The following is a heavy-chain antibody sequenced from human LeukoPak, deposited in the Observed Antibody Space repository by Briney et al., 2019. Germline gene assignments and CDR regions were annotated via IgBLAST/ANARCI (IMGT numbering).Heavy chain of an antibody. CDR2: ISYDGSNK. CDR3: ARDVSGWYDVGIDY. D-gene: IGHD6-19*01. J-gene: IGHJ4*02. V-gene: IGHV3-30-3*01. CDR1: GFTFSSYA. Sequence: GGSLRLSCAASGFTFSSYAMHWVRQAPGKGLEWVAAISYDGSNKYYADSVKGRFTISRDNSKNTLYLQMNSLRAEDTAVYYCARDVSGWYDVGIDYWGQGTLVTVSS.